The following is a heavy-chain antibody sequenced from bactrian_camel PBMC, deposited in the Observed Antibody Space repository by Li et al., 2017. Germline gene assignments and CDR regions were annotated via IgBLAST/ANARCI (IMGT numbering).Heavy chain of an antibody. V-gene: IGHV3S55*01. CDR1: GFAFDSD. J-gene: IGHJ4*01. CDR2: ISSDGRT. CDR3: AAKPCTGGGYCSWRVGPGTMY. Sequence: HVQLVESGGGSVQPGESLRLSCTASGFAFDSDMCWFRLAPGNECELVSTISSDGRTYYSDSVKGRFTISKDNAETTLYLQMDSLEPDDTASYYCAAKPCTGGGYCSWRVGPGTMYWGQGTQVTVS. D-gene: IGHD3*01.